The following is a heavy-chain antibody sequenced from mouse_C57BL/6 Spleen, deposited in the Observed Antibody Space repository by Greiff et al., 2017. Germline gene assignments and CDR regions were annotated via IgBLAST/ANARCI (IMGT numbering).Heavy chain of an antibody. J-gene: IGHJ4*01. CDR1: GYTFTDYN. CDR2: INPNNGGT. D-gene: IGHD2-10*02. Sequence: VQLKESGPELVKPGASVKMSCKASGYTFTDYNMHWVKQSHGKSLEWIGYINPNNGGTSYNQKFKGKATLTVNKSSSTAYMELRSLTSEDSAVYYCARGEYGNYHDYWGQGTSVTVSS. CDR3: ARGEYGNYHDY. V-gene: IGHV1-22*01.